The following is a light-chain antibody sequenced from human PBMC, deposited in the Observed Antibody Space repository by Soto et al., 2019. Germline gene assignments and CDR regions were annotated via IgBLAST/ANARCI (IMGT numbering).Light chain of an antibody. CDR2: DVS. V-gene: IGKV1-5*01. CDR1: QRISSW. Sequence: DIQMTQSPSTLSASVGDRVTITCRASQRISSWLAWYQQKPGKAPKLLIYDVSSLESGVPSRFSGSGSGTEFTLTISSLQPDDSATYYCQQYNSYSPLTFGGGTKVDIK. CDR3: QQYNSYSPLT. J-gene: IGKJ4*01.